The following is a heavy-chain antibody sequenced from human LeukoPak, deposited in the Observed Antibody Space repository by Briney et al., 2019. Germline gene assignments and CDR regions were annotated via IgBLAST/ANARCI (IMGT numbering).Heavy chain of an antibody. J-gene: IGHJ5*02. D-gene: IGHD3-10*01. CDR2: MNPNSGSA. CDR3: ARAASGGYLTDGFDP. V-gene: IGHV1-8*01. Sequence: GASVKVSCKASGYTLTSYDINWVRQAPGQGLEWMGWMNPNSGSAGYAHKFQGRVTLSRDTSINTAYMELSSLIFEDTAVYYCARAASGGYLTDGFDPWGQGTLVTVSS. CDR1: GYTLTSYD.